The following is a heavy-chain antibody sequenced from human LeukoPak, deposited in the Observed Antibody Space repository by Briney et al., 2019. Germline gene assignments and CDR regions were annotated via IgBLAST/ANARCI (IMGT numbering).Heavy chain of an antibody. Sequence: PGGSLRLSCAASGFTFSDHYMDWVRQAPGKGLEWVGRSRNKPKSYSTEYAASVKGRFTLSRDDSKNSVYLQMNSLKSDDTAVYYCAKDRGKYSDSTDYYFLIGWFDSWGQGSLVTVSS. V-gene: IGHV3-72*01. CDR1: GFTFSDHY. D-gene: IGHD3-22*01. CDR2: SRNKPKSYST. CDR3: AKDRGKYSDSTDYYFLIGWFDS. J-gene: IGHJ5*01.